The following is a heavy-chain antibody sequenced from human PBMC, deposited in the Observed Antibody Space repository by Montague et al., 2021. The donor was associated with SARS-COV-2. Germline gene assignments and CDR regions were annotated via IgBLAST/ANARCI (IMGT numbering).Heavy chain of an antibody. Sequence: SLRLSCAASGFTFSSSAMHWVRQAPGKGLEWVSVITYNGSDKYYVDSVKGRFTISRDNSKNTLYLQMNSLRAEDTAVYYCARDVYCCGLFSGRDDGGQGTLVTVSS. V-gene: IGHV3-30*03. CDR3: ARDVYCCGLFSGRDD. D-gene: IGHD2-21*01. J-gene: IGHJ4*02. CDR1: GFTFSSSA. CDR2: ITYNGSDK.